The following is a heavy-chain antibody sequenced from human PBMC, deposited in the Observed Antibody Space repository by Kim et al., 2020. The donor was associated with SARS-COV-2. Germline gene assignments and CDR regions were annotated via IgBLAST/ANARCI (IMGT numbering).Heavy chain of an antibody. CDR3: ARDPIAYCGGDCYSGAFDI. D-gene: IGHD2-21*02. V-gene: IGHV1-69*04. CDR1: GGTFSSYA. CDR2: IIPILAIA. J-gene: IGHJ3*02. Sequence: SVKVSCKASGGTFSSYAISWVRQAPGQGLEWMGRIIPILAIANYAQKFQGRVTITADKSTSTAYMELSSLRSEDTAVYYCARDPIAYCGGDCYSGAFDIWGQGTMVTVSS.